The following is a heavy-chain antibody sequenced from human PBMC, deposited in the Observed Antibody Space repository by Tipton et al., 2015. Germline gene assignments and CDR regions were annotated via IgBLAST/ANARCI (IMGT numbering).Heavy chain of an antibody. Sequence: TLSLTCNVSGGSITSYYWSWIRQPPGKGLEWIGYIYYSGSTKYSPSLKSRVAISVDTSKNQFSLTLNSVTAADTAFYFCARLDLRDGSNWIAGDLWGRGTLVTVSS. D-gene: IGHD5-24*01. CDR1: GGSITSYY. J-gene: IGHJ2*01. V-gene: IGHV4-59*01. CDR3: ARLDLRDGSNWIAGDL. CDR2: IYYSGST.